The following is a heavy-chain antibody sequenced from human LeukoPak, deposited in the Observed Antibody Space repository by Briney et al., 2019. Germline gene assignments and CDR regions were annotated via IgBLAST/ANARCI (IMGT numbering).Heavy chain of an antibody. CDR2: ISGSGGST. D-gene: IGHD6-13*01. Sequence: GGSLTLSCAASGFTFSSYAMSWVRPAPGKGLEWVSSISGSGGSTYYADSVKGRFTISRDNSKNTLYLQINSLRAEDTAVYYCAKDSFGIAAAGTDYWGQGTLVTVSS. J-gene: IGHJ4*02. CDR1: GFTFSSYA. V-gene: IGHV3-23*01. CDR3: AKDSFGIAAAGTDY.